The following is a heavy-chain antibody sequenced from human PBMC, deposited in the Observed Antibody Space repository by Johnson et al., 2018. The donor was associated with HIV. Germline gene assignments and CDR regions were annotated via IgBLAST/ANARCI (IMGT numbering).Heavy chain of an antibody. CDR3: ARDRGIAARPFRYAFDI. J-gene: IGHJ3*02. Sequence: VQLVESGGGVVQPGGSLRLSCAASGFTFSSYGMHWVRQAPGKGLEWVAFIRYDGSNKYYADAVKGRFTIARDNSKNTQYLQMNSLRAEDTAVYYCARDRGIAARPFRYAFDIWGQGTMVTVSS. V-gene: IGHV3-30*02. CDR1: GFTFSSYG. D-gene: IGHD6-6*01. CDR2: IRYDGSNK.